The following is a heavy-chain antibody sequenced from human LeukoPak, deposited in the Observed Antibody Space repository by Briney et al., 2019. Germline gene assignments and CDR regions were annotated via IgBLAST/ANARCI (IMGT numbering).Heavy chain of an antibody. Sequence: PGGSLRLSCAASGFTFSSYAMHWVRQAPGKGLEWVAVISYDGSNKYYADSVKGRFTISRDNSKNTLYLQMNSLRAEDTAVYYCARVRGSGSYYLIDYWGQGTLVTVSS. J-gene: IGHJ4*02. V-gene: IGHV3-30-3*01. CDR1: GFTFSSYA. CDR3: ARVRGSGSYYLIDY. CDR2: ISYDGSNK. D-gene: IGHD3-10*01.